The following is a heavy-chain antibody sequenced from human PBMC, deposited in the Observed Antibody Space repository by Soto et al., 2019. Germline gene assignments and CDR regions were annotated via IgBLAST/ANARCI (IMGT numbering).Heavy chain of an antibody. Sequence: GGSLRLSCAASGFTFSSYWMSWVRQAPGKGLEWVANIKQDGSEKYYVDSVKGRFTISRDNAKNSLYLQMNSLRAEDTAVYYCARDQPVGPGIAAGDAGRWGQGTLVTVSS. CDR3: ARDQPVGPGIAAGDAGR. V-gene: IGHV3-7*01. D-gene: IGHD6-13*01. CDR2: IKQDGSEK. J-gene: IGHJ4*02. CDR1: GFTFSSYW.